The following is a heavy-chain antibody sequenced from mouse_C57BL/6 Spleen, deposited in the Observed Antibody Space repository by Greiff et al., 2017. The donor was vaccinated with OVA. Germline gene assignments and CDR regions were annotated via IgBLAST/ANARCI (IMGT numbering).Heavy chain of an antibody. D-gene: IGHD1-1*01. V-gene: IGHV1-81*01. Sequence: QVQLQQSGAELARPGASVKLSCKASGYTFTSYGISWVKQRTGQGLEWIGEIYPRSGNTYYNEKFKGKATLTADKSSSTAYMELRSLTSEDSAVYFCARRTVVAPPFDYWGQGTTLTVSS. CDR1: GYTFTSYG. CDR2: IYPRSGNT. J-gene: IGHJ2*01. CDR3: ARRTVVAPPFDY.